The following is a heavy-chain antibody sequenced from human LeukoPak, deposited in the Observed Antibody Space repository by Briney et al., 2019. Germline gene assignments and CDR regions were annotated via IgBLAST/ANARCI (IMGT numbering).Heavy chain of an antibody. J-gene: IGHJ4*02. CDR1: GFTFSSYW. Sequence: GGSLRLSCAASGFTFSSYWMSWVRQAPGKGLEWVANIKQDGSEKYYVDTVKGRFTISRDNAKNSLYLQMNSLTAQDTAVYYCARGGGSSGYYVYWGQGTLVTVSS. D-gene: IGHD3-22*01. V-gene: IGHV3-7*01. CDR2: IKQDGSEK. CDR3: ARGGGSSGYYVY.